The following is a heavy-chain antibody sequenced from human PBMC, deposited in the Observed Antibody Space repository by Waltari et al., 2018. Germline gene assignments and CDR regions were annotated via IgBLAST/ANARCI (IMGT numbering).Heavy chain of an antibody. CDR2: ILSDGSNE. V-gene: IGHV3-30*03. CDR1: GFTFRNYG. J-gene: IGHJ4*02. Sequence: QLVGSGGGVVQPGGSLRLPCAASGFTFRNYGMHWVRQSPGKGLEWVAVILSDGSNEYNADSVKGRFTISRDNSKNTLYLQMNSLRVQDTAVYYCARGSYSSGCDFWGQGTQVTVSS. D-gene: IGHD6-19*01. CDR3: ARGSYSSGCDF.